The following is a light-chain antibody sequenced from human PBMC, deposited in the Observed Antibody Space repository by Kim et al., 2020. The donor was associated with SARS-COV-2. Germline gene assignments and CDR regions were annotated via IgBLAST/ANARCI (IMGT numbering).Light chain of an antibody. V-gene: IGKV1-6*01. CDR2: GAS. CDR1: QDIGND. CDR3: LQDYNYPLT. J-gene: IGKJ4*01. Sequence: AIQMTQSPSSLSASVGDRVTITCRASQDIGNDLGWYQQKPGRAPKLLIYGASSLKSGIPSRFSGSGSGTDFTLTVSSLQPEDFATYYCLQDYNYPLTFGGGTKVDIK.